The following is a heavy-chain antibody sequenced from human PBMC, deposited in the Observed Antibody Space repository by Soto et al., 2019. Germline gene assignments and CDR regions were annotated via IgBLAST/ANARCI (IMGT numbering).Heavy chain of an antibody. V-gene: IGHV3-74*01. J-gene: IGHJ3*02. CDR3: ARGDYYDISGPFSDAFDI. CDR1: GFTFSTYW. Sequence: GESLKISCAASGFTFSTYWMHWVRQVPGKGLVWVSHINGDGSSTSYADSVRGRFSISRDNAKNSFYLQMNSLRAEDSAVYYCARGDYYDISGPFSDAFDIWGRGTVVTVSS. CDR2: INGDGSST. D-gene: IGHD3-22*01.